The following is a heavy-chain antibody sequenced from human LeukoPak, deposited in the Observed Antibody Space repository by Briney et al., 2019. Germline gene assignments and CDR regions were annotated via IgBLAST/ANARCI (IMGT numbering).Heavy chain of an antibody. Sequence: GRSLRLSCVASGFTFSSYVMHWVRQAPGKGLEWVAVIWFDGSNYYYADSVKGRFTISRDSSKNTLYLQMNSLRAEDTAVYYCARAGYSYPTGGWDYWGQGTPVTVSS. D-gene: IGHD5-18*01. CDR1: GFTFSSYV. CDR3: ARAGYSYPTGGWDY. CDR2: IWFDGSNY. V-gene: IGHV3-33*01. J-gene: IGHJ4*02.